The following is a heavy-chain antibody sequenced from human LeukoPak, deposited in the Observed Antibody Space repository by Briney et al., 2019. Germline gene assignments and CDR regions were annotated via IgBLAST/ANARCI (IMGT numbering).Heavy chain of an antibody. V-gene: IGHV3-21*01. CDR1: GFTVSSNY. CDR3: ARDQSPAGYDILTGYQRDAFDI. CDR2: ISSSSSYI. D-gene: IGHD3-9*01. Sequence: GGSLRLSCAASGFTVSSNYMSWVRQAPGKGLEWVSSISSSSSYIYYADSVKGRFTISRDNAKNSLYLQMNSLRAEDTAVYYCARDQSPAGYDILTGYQRDAFDIWGQGAMVTVSS. J-gene: IGHJ3*02.